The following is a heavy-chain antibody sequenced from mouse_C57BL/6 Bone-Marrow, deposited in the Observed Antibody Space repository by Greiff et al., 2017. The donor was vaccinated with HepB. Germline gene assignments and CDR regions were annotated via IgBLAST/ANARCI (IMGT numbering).Heavy chain of an antibody. D-gene: IGHD4-1*01. CDR3: TELGQDYYAMDY. V-gene: IGHV1-15*01. Sequence: VQLQQSGAELVRPGASVTLSCKASGYTFTDYEMHWVKQTPVHGLEWIGAIDPETGGTAYNQKFKGKAILTADQSSSTAYMELRSLTSEDSAVYDCTELGQDYYAMDYWGQGTSVTVSS. CDR1: GYTFTDYE. J-gene: IGHJ4*01. CDR2: IDPETGGT.